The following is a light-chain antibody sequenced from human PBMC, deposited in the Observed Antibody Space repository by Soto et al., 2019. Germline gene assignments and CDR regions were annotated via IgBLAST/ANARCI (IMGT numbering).Light chain of an antibody. V-gene: IGLV2-14*01. CDR1: SSDVGRYNY. J-gene: IGLJ1*01. Sequence: QSALTQPASVSGSPGQSITISCTGTSSDVGRYNYVSWYQQHPGKAPKLMIYDVSNRPSGVSNRFSGSKSGNTASLTISGLQAEDEAAYYCSSYETSSTYVFGTGTKVTVL. CDR3: SSYETSSTYV. CDR2: DVS.